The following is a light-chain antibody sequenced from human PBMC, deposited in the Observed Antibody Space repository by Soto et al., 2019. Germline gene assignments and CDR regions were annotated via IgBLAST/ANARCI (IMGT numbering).Light chain of an antibody. CDR2: GAS. Sequence: EIVLTQSPCTLSLSPGERATLSCRSSQSVSNKYLAWYGQKPGQAPRRLIYGASNRATGIPDRFSASGSGTDFTLTISRLEPEDFEVYYCQQYISSPLTFGQGTKVDIK. CDR3: QQYISSPLT. CDR1: QSVSNKY. V-gene: IGKV3-20*01. J-gene: IGKJ1*01.